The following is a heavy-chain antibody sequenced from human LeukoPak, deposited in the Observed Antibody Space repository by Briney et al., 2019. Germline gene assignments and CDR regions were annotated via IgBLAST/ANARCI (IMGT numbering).Heavy chain of an antibody. V-gene: IGHV3-23*01. CDR1: GFTFSSYA. CDR2: ISGGGGST. Sequence: GGSLRLSCAASGFTFSSYAMSWVRQAPGKGLEWVSAISGGGGSTYYADSVKGRFTISRDNSKNTLYLQMNSLRAEDTAVYYCAKDRREYYYDSSGDAFDIWGQGTLVTVSS. CDR3: AKDRREYYYDSSGDAFDI. J-gene: IGHJ3*02. D-gene: IGHD3-22*01.